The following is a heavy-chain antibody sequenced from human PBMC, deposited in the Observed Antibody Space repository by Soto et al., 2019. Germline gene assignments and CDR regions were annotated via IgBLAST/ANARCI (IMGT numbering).Heavy chain of an antibody. CDR2: INPDDSET. Sequence: GESLKISCQGFGYTFSRYWIAWVRQMSGKGLEWMGIINPDDSETRYSPSFQGQVTISADKSISTAYLEWSSLKASDTAMYYCARRGGDDFWSAYYTDYWGQGTLVTVSS. V-gene: IGHV5-51*01. J-gene: IGHJ4*02. D-gene: IGHD3-3*01. CDR3: ARRGGDDFWSAYYTDY. CDR1: GYTFSRYW.